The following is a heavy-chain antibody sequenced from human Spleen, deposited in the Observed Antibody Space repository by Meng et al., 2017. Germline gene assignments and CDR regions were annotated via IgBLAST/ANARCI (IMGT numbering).Heavy chain of an antibody. D-gene: IGHD3-10*01. CDR2: ISYRGSI. J-gene: IGHJ3*02. V-gene: IGHV4-39*07. Sequence: ESLKISCSVSGGSMSGHSDYWAWVRQSPGKGLEWIGTISYRGSIYYNPSLKSRVTISVDTSKSQFSLRLSSVTAVDTAVYYCARDPFGFGELFGAFDIWGQGTMVTVSS. CDR1: GGSMSGHSDY. CDR3: ARDPFGFGELFGAFDI.